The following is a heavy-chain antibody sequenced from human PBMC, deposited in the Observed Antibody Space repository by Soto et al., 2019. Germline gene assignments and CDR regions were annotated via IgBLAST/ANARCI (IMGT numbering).Heavy chain of an antibody. J-gene: IGHJ4*02. D-gene: IGHD7-27*01. CDR3: ARDVPSLANLGFYFDY. CDR2: TYYRSKWYN. V-gene: IGHV6-1*01. Sequence: SQTLSLTCAISGDSVSSNSAAWNWIRQSPSRGLEWLGRTYYRSKWYNDYVVSVKSRITINPDTSKNQFSLQLNSVTPEDTAVYYCARDVPSLANLGFYFDYWGQGTLVTVSS. CDR1: GDSVSSNSAA.